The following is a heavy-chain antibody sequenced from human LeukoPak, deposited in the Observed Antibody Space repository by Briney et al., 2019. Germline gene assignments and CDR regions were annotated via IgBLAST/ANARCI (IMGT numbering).Heavy chain of an antibody. J-gene: IGHJ3*02. CDR2: INPSGGST. CDR1: GYTFTSYY. Sequence: ASVKVSCKASGYTFTSYYMHWVRQAPGQGLEWMGIINPSGGSTSYAQKFQGRVTMTRDTSTSTGYMELSSLRCEDTAVYYCASYGGAAFDIWGQGTMVTVSS. V-gene: IGHV1-46*03. CDR3: ASYGGAAFDI. D-gene: IGHD4-23*01.